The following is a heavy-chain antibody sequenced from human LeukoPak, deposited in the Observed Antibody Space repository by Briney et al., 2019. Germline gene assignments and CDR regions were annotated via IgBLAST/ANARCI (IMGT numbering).Heavy chain of an antibody. CDR1: GFTFSNAW. J-gene: IGHJ4*02. V-gene: IGHV3-15*01. CDR2: IKSKTDGGTT. Sequence: GGSLRLSCAASGFTFSNAWMSWVRQAPGKGLEWVGRIKSKTDGGTTDYAAPVKGRFTISRDDSKNTLYLQMNSLKTEDTAVYYCTTDEVVVAATGDYWGQGTLVTVSS. D-gene: IGHD2-15*01. CDR3: TTDEVVVAATGDY.